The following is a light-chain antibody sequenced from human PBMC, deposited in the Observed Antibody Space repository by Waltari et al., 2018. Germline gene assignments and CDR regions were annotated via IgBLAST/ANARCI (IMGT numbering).Light chain of an antibody. Sequence: QLVLTQSPSASASLGASVRLTCTLSSGHSGNAIAWHQQPPEKGPRCLMKLNSDGSYNRGDEIPDRFSGSSSGAERYLTIAGLQSEDEADYYCQTWGTDLQVIFGGGTKLTVL. CDR1: SGHSGNA. V-gene: IGLV4-69*01. CDR2: LNSDGSY. J-gene: IGLJ2*01. CDR3: QTWGTDLQVI.